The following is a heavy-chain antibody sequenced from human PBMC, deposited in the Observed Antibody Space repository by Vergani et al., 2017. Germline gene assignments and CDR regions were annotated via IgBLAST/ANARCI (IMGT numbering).Heavy chain of an antibody. V-gene: IGHV1-8*03. J-gene: IGHJ6*02. D-gene: IGHD5-12*01. CDR3: GRSRGYSGYDYYYYYGMDV. CDR1: GYTFTRYD. Sequence: QVPLVQSGAEVKKPGASVKVSCKASGYTFTRYDINWVRQATGQGLVWMGWMNPNSGNTGYAQKFQGRVTITRNTSLSTAYMELSSLRSEDTAVYYCGRSRGYSGYDYYYYYGMDVWGQ. CDR2: MNPNSGNT.